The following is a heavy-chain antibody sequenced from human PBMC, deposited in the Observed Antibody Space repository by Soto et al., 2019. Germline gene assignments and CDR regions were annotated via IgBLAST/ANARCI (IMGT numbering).Heavy chain of an antibody. Sequence: SETLYLTCAVSSGSISSINWWSWVRQPPGKGLEWIGEIYHSGSTNYNPSLKSRVTISVDKSKNQFSLKLSSVTAADTAVYYCARETTVTTHYYYYYYMVVWGKGTTVTVSS. J-gene: IGHJ6*03. D-gene: IGHD4-17*01. V-gene: IGHV4-4*02. CDR3: ARETTVTTHYYYYYYMVV. CDR1: SGSISSINW. CDR2: IYHSGST.